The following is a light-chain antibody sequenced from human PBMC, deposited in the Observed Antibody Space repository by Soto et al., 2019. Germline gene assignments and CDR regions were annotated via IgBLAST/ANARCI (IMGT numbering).Light chain of an antibody. CDR3: QQYNTWPPIT. J-gene: IGKJ5*01. CDR1: QSVSSSY. V-gene: IGKV3-15*01. CDR2: GAS. Sequence: IVWPQTPGTLSLSPGERATLSCRASQSVSSSYLAWYQQKPGQAPRLLIYGASSRATGIPARFSGSGSGTEFTLTISSLQSEDFAVYYCQQYNTWPPITFGQGTRLEI.